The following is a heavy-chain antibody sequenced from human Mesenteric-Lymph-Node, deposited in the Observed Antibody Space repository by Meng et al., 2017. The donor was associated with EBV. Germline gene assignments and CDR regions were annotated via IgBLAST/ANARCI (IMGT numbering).Heavy chain of an antibody. CDR1: GFSLSTSGVG. Sequence: QTHLRDSGPQLVKPTQTPTLACTFSGFSLSTSGVGVGWIRQPQGKALEWLAIIYCDDDKRYSPSLKSRLTITKDTSKNQVVLTMTNMDPVDTATYYCAHSGVVAQFDPWGQGTLVTVSS. V-gene: IGHV2-5*02. D-gene: IGHD2-15*01. J-gene: IGHJ5*02. CDR2: IYCDDDK. CDR3: AHSGVVAQFDP.